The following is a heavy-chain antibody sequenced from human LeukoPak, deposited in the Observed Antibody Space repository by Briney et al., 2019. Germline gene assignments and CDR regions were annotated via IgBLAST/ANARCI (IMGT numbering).Heavy chain of an antibody. CDR3: TTGNSLVGRAVAGTSFDY. CDR1: GFTFSSYS. D-gene: IGHD6-19*01. J-gene: IGHJ4*02. Sequence: GGSLRLSCAASGFTFSSYSMNWVRQAPGKGLEWVSSISSSSSYIYYADSVKGRFTISRDNAKNSLYLQMNSLRAEDTAVYYCTTGNSLVGRAVAGTSFDYWGQGTLVTVSS. V-gene: IGHV3-21*01. CDR2: ISSSSSYI.